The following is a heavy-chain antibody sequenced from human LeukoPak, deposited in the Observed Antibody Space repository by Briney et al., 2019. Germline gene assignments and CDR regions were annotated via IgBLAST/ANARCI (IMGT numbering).Heavy chain of an antibody. CDR2: IIPIFGTA. CDR3: ARLLKKGHYGSADY. Sequence: GASVTVSCKASGGTFSSYAISWVRQAPGQGLEWMGGIIPIFGTANYAQKFQGRVTITADESTSTAYMELSSLRSEDTAVYYCARLLKKGHYGSADYWGQGTLVTVSS. J-gene: IGHJ4*02. D-gene: IGHD3-10*01. V-gene: IGHV1-69*01. CDR1: GGTFSSYA.